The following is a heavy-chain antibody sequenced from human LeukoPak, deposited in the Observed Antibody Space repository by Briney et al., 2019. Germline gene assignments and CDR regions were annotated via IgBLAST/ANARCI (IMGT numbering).Heavy chain of an antibody. V-gene: IGHV3-30*04. CDR3: ARTARGSYSGYYYYMDV. CDR1: GFTFSSYA. J-gene: IGHJ6*03. Sequence: GGSLRLSCAASGFTFSSYAMHWVRQAPGKGLEWVAVISYDGSNKYYADSVKGRFTISRDNSKNTLYLQMNSLRAEDTAVYYCARTARGSYSGYYYYMDVWGKGTTVTVSS. D-gene: IGHD1-26*01. CDR2: ISYDGSNK.